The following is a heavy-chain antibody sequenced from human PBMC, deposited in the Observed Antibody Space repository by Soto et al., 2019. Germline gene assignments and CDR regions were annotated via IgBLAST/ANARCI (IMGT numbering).Heavy chain of an antibody. V-gene: IGHV1-2*02. CDR3: ARDGDRYSGYVFDY. CDR1: GYTFTGYY. CDR2: INPNSGGT. D-gene: IGHD5-12*01. J-gene: IGHJ4*02. Sequence: ASVKVSCKAPGYTFTGYYMHWVRQAPGQGLEWMGWINPNSGGTNYAQKFQGRVTMTRDTSISTAYMELSRLRSDDTAVYYCARDGDRYSGYVFDYWGRGTLITVSS.